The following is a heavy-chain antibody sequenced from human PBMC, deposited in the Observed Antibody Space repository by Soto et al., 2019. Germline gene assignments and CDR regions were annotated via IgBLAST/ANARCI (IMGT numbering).Heavy chain of an antibody. CDR2: INPNSGGT. Sequence: ASVKGSCKASGYTFSSYGISWVRQAPGQGREWMGWINPNSGGTNYAQKFQGWVTMTRDTSISTAYMELSRLRSDDTSLYYCEIDRMPRHAFDIWGQGTMVTVSS. J-gene: IGHJ3*02. CDR3: EIDRMPRHAFDI. D-gene: IGHD2-2*01. V-gene: IGHV1-2*04. CDR1: GYTFSSYG.